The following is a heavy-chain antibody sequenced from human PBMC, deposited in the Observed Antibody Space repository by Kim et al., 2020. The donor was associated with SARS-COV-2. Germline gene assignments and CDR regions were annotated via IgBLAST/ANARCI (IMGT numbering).Heavy chain of an antibody. CDR3: VRDDPGYGGYRY. CDR1: GFTFSSSW. J-gene: IGHJ4*02. CDR2: IKTDGSAQ. D-gene: IGHD5-12*01. V-gene: IGHV3-7*01. Sequence: GGSLRLSCVASGFTFSSSWMSWVRQAPGKGLEWGANIKTDGSAQYYVDSVKGRFTISRDNAKNSLYLQMNSLRAEDTAVYYCVRDDPGYGGYRYWAQGTLVTVSS.